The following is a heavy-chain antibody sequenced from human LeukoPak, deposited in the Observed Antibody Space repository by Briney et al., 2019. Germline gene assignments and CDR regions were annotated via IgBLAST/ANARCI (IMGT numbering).Heavy chain of an antibody. J-gene: IGHJ6*03. D-gene: IGHD1-26*01. CDR2: IYHSGST. V-gene: IGHV4-4*02. CDR1: GGSISSSNW. Sequence: PSGTLSLTCAVSGGSISSSNWWSWVRQPPGKGLEWIGEIYHSGSTNYNPSLKSRVTISVDKSKNQFSLKLSSVTAADTAVYYCAGVIAGATGYYYYYMDVWGKGTTVTVSS. CDR3: AGVIAGATGYYYYYMDV.